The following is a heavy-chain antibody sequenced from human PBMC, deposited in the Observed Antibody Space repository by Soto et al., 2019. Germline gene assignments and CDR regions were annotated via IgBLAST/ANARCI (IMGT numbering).Heavy chain of an antibody. CDR2: ISGSGAAI. D-gene: IGHD6-19*01. CDR1: GFPFSGYA. Sequence: EVQLLESGGGLVQPGGSLRLSCAASGFPFSGYAMSWVRRAPGKGPEWVSYISGSGAAIYYADSVKGRFTISRDNAKNSLYLQMNSLRAEDTALYYCAREGSGWRGVDYWGQGTLVTVSS. V-gene: IGHV3-48*03. J-gene: IGHJ4*02. CDR3: AREGSGWRGVDY.